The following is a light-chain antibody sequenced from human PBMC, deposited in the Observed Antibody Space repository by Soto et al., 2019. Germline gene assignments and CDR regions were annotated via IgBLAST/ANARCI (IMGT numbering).Light chain of an antibody. Sequence: DIHMTQSPSSLSASVGDRVTITCRASQSISSYLNWYQQKPGKAPKLMIYAASSLQRGVPSRCSGSGAGTDVTLTISSLQPEDFATYDCQQSYSTPWTFGQGTKVDIK. CDR1: QSISSY. CDR2: AAS. V-gene: IGKV1-39*01. J-gene: IGKJ1*01. CDR3: QQSYSTPWT.